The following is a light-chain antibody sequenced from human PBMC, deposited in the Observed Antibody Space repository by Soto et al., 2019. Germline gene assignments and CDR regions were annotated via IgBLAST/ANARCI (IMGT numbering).Light chain of an antibody. Sequence: EIVLTQSPGSLSLSPGQRATLSCRASQSVDTTFFAWYQKTPGQAPRLLIYGASKRATGIPDRFSGSWSGSDFTIIISILEPEDFAVYYCQQYMSSLTFGQGTKVEIK. CDR3: QQYMSSLT. J-gene: IGKJ1*01. CDR2: GAS. CDR1: QSVDTTF. V-gene: IGKV3-20*01.